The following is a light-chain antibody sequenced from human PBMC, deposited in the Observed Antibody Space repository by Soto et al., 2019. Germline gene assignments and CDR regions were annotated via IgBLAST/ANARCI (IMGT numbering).Light chain of an antibody. V-gene: IGLV1-40*01. CDR1: TSNIGAGYD. Sequence: QSVLTQPPSVSGALGQRVTISCTGITSNIGAGYDVHWYQLFPGRAPKLLIYGNTNRPSGVPDRFSGSKSATSASLAITGLQAEDEAIYYCQSYDNTLSGPIYVFGTGTKLTVL. CDR2: GNT. J-gene: IGLJ1*01. CDR3: QSYDNTLSGPIYV.